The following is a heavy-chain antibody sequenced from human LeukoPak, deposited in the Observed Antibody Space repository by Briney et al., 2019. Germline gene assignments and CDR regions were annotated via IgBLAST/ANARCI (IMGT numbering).Heavy chain of an antibody. D-gene: IGHD1-26*01. CDR1: GVIVSSNY. CDR3: ARDVVGATGDYYGMDV. CDR2: IYSGGST. Sequence: GGSLRLSCAASGVIVSSNYMSWVRQAPGKGLEWVSLIYSGGSTYYADSVKGRFTISRDNSKNTLYLQMNSLRGEDTAVYYCARDVVGATGDYYGMDVWGQGTTVIVSS. V-gene: IGHV3-53*01. J-gene: IGHJ6*02.